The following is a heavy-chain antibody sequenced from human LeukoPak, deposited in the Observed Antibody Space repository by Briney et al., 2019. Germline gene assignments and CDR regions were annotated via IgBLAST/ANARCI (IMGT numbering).Heavy chain of an antibody. J-gene: IGHJ4*02. Sequence: ASLKVSCKASGYTCTGSYMHWVRQAPGQGLEWMGRINPNSGGTNYAQKFQGRVTMTRDTSISTAYMELSRLRSDDTAVYYCARDLHSSGYLGYWGQGTLVTVSS. D-gene: IGHD3-22*01. CDR1: GYTCTGSY. CDR2: INPNSGGT. V-gene: IGHV1-2*06. CDR3: ARDLHSSGYLGY.